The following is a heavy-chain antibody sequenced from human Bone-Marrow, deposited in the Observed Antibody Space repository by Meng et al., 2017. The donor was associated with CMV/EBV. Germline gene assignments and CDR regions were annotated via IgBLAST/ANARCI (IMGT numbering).Heavy chain of an antibody. D-gene: IGHD6-13*01. CDR3: ARGRTAAGATTTTFDY. V-gene: IGHV4-34*01. Sequence: QVPLQQWGAGLLKPSETLSLTCAVYGGSFSGYYWSWIRQPPGKGLEWIGEINHSGSTNYNPSLKSRVTISVDTSKNQFSLKLSSVTAADTAVYYCARGRTAAGATTTTFDYWGQGTLVTVSS. CDR1: GGSFSGYY. CDR2: INHSGST. J-gene: IGHJ4*02.